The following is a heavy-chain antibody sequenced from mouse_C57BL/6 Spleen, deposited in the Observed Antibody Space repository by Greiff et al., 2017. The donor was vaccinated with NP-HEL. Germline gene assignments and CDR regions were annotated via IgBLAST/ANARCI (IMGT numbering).Heavy chain of an antibody. CDR3: ARSRGIYGNYVVYAMDY. V-gene: IGHV1-82*01. CDR2: IYPGDGDT. CDR1: GYAFSSSW. J-gene: IGHJ4*01. D-gene: IGHD2-1*01. Sequence: QVHVKQSGPELVKPGASVKISCKASGYAFSSSWMNWVKQRPGKGLEWIGRIYPGDGDTNYNGKFKGKATLTADKSSSTAYMQLSSLTSEDSAVYFCARSRGIYGNYVVYAMDYWGQGTSVTVSS.